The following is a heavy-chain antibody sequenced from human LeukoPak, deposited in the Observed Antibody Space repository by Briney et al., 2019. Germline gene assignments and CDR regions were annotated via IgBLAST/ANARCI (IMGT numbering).Heavy chain of an antibody. Sequence: GGSLRLSCAASRFTFSSYSMNWVRQAPGKGLEWVSSISSSSSYIYYADSVKGRFTISRDNAKNSLYLQMNSPRAEDTAVYYCARDEYSSSSGFDYWGQGTLVTVSS. J-gene: IGHJ4*02. CDR2: ISSSSSYI. CDR1: RFTFSSYS. D-gene: IGHD6-6*01. CDR3: ARDEYSSSSGFDY. V-gene: IGHV3-21*01.